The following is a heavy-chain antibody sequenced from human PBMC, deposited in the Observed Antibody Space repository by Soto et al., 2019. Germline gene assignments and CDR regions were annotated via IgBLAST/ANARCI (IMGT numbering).Heavy chain of an antibody. CDR3: GRGLFTGDY. V-gene: IGHV1-46*03. CDR1: GYTFTSSY. D-gene: IGHD3-16*01. CDR2: INPLNGNT. Sequence: QVQLVQSGAEVKKPGASVKVSCKTSGYTFTSSYIHWVRQAPGQGLEWMAIINPLNGNTNYGQPFRGRVTVTMDTSASTVYMELSSLNSEDTAVYYCGRGLFTGDYWGQGTLVTVSS. J-gene: IGHJ4*02.